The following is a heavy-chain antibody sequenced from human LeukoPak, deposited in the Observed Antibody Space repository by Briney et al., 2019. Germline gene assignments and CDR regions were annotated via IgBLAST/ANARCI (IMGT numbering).Heavy chain of an antibody. CDR2: ISSNGDST. Sequence: GGSLRLSCSVSGFSFSSYAMHWVRQAPGKGLEYVSSISSNGDSTYYADSVKGRSTISRDNSKNTLSLEMNSLRADGTATYYCARDAGGAWPFDYWGQGTRVIVSS. J-gene: IGHJ4*02. D-gene: IGHD4-17*01. CDR1: GFSFSSYA. V-gene: IGHV3-64*04. CDR3: ARDAGGAWPFDY.